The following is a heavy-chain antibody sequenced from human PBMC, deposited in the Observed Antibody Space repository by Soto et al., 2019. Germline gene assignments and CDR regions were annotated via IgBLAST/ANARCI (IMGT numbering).Heavy chain of an antibody. V-gene: IGHV1-3*01. Sequence: ASVKVSCKASGYTFTSYAMHWVRQAPGQRLEWMGWINAGSGNTKYAQKFQERVTITRDMSTSTAYMELSSLRSEDTAVYYCAAGGYSFSGSYSGGYYGMDVWGQGTTVTVSS. J-gene: IGHJ6*02. CDR2: INAGSGNT. CDR1: GYTFTSYA. D-gene: IGHD1-26*01. CDR3: AAGGYSFSGSYSGGYYGMDV.